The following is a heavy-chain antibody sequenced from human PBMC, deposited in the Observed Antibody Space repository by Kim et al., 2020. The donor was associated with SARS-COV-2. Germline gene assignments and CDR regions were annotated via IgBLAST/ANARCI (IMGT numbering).Heavy chain of an antibody. J-gene: IGHJ4*02. CDR1: GFTFNNYA. CDR2: ISYDGTNK. Sequence: GGSLRLSCVASGFTFNNYAMHWVRQAPGKGLEWVAVISYDGTNKYYADSVRGRFTISRDKSKNTLYLQMDSLRAEDTAVYHCARDRSLDYWGQGTLVTVS. CDR3: ARDRSLDY. V-gene: IGHV3-33*05.